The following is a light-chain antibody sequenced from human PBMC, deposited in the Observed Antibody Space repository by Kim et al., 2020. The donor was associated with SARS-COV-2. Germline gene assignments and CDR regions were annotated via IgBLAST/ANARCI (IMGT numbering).Light chain of an antibody. V-gene: IGLV1-40*01. CDR1: STHLGAEYD. CDR2: GNN. CDR3: KSYDNELSGVL. Sequence: QRVTVSCPRTSTHLGAEYDVRWNQQRPRTAPTLLIYGNNTRPSGVPDRFFGSKSGSSASLAITGLQAEDEAVYYCKSYDNELSGVLFGGGTKVTVL. J-gene: IGLJ2*01.